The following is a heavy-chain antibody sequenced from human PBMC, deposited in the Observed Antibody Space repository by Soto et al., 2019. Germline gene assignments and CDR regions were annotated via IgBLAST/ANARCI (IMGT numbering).Heavy chain of an antibody. V-gene: IGHV3-48*02. CDR2: ISSSSSTI. J-gene: IGHJ6*02. CDR3: ARTNRGHYYYGMDV. CDR1: GFTFSSYS. Sequence: GSMRLSCAASGFTFSSYSMNWFRTAPGKGLEWVSYISSSSSTIYYADSVKGRFTISRDNAKNSLYLQMNSLRDEDTAVYYCARTNRGHYYYGMDVWGQGTTVTVSS.